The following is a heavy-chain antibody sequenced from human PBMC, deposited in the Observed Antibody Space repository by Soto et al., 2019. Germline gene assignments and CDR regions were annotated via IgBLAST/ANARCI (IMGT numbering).Heavy chain of an antibody. CDR1: GFTFNSYS. Sequence: GGSLRLSCAASGFTFNSYSMNWVRQAPGKGLEWVSSISSSSTFIYDADSVKGRFSISRDNAKNSLFLQMNSLRAEDTAVYFCARGRPTGYSYYGMDVWGQGTTVTVSS. CDR2: ISSSSTFI. CDR3: ARGRPTGYSYYGMDV. D-gene: IGHD1-1*01. V-gene: IGHV3-21*01. J-gene: IGHJ6*02.